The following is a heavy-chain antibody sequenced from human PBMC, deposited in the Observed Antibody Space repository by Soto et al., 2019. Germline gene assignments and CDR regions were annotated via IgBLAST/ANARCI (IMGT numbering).Heavy chain of an antibody. Sequence: EVQLVESGGGLVQPGGSLRLSCAASGFTFSSYEMNWVRQAPGKGLEWVSYISSSGSTIYYADSVKGRFTISRDNAKNSLYLQVNGLRAEDTAVYYCARGQYSGGGGYFDYWGQETLVTVSS. CDR1: GFTFSSYE. V-gene: IGHV3-48*03. CDR2: ISSSGSTI. D-gene: IGHD1-26*01. J-gene: IGHJ4*02. CDR3: ARGQYSGGGGYFDY.